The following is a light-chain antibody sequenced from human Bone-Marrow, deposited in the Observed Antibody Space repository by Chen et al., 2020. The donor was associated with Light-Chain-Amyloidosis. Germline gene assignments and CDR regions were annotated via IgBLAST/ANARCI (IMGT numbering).Light chain of an antibody. J-gene: IGLJ3*02. CDR1: NIGSKS. V-gene: IGLV3-21*02. CDR2: DDS. Sequence: SYVLTQPSSVSVAPGQTATIACGGNNIGSKSVHWYQQTPGQAPLLVVYDDSDRPSGIPERLSGSNSGNTATRTISRVEAGDEADYYCQVWDRSSDRPVFGGGTKLTVL. CDR3: QVWDRSSDRPV.